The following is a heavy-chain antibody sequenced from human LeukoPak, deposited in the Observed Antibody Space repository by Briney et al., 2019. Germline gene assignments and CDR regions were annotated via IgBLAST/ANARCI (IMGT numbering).Heavy chain of an antibody. Sequence: GGSLRLSCTVSGFTFSTSYMHWVRQAPGKGLEYVSAISSSGGSTYYANSVRGRFTISRDNSKNTLYLQMGSLRAEDVAVYYCARGHYFGSARYYFDYWGQGTLVTVSS. CDR2: ISSSGGST. V-gene: IGHV3-64*01. J-gene: IGHJ4*02. D-gene: IGHD3-9*01. CDR1: GFTFSTSY. CDR3: ARGHYFGSARYYFDY.